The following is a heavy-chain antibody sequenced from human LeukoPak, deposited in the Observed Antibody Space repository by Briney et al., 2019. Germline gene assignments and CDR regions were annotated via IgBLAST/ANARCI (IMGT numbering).Heavy chain of an antibody. V-gene: IGHV3-7*04. CDR1: GVTFCNYW. Sequence: GGSLRLSCAASGVTFCNYWMSWVRQAPGKGLEWVANIKEDGSEKYYVDSVKGRFTISRDNGKNSLYLQMNSLRVEDPAVYYCARGGLRYFALWGQGALVTVSS. CDR3: ARGGLRYFAL. J-gene: IGHJ5*02. CDR2: IKEDGSEK. D-gene: IGHD3-16*01.